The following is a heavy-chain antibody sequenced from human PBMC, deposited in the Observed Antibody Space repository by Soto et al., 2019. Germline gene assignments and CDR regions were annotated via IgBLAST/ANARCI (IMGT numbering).Heavy chain of an antibody. CDR3: AKLLDTAMVDYYYGMDV. V-gene: IGHV3-23*01. J-gene: IGHJ6*02. D-gene: IGHD5-18*01. CDR2: ISGSGGST. Sequence: PGGSLRLSCAASGFIFSSCAMTWVRQAPGKGLEWVSAISGSGGSTYYADSVKGRFTISRDNSKNTLYLQMNSLRAEDTAVYYCAKLLDTAMVDYYYGMDVWGQGTTVTVSS. CDR1: GFIFSSCA.